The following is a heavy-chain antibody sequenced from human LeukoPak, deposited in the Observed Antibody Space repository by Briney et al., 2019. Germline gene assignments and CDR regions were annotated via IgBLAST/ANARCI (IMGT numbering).Heavy chain of an antibody. CDR3: ARVRMVEEQQHTTLYYYYVDV. J-gene: IGHJ6*03. CDR1: GYIFTSYG. D-gene: IGHD2-8*01. V-gene: IGHV1-69*06. Sequence: ASVKVPCKASGYIFTSYGISWVRQAPGQGLEWMGGIIPIFGTANYAQKFQGRVTITADKSTSTAYMELSSLRSEDTAVYYCARVRMVEEQQHTTLYYYYVDVWGKGTTVTVSS. CDR2: IIPIFGTA.